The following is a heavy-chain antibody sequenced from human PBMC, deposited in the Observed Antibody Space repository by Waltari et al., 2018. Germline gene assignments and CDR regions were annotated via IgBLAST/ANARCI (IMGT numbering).Heavy chain of an antibody. CDR2: IRGYNEDT. CDR3: ARDEVPGFLRGYPPVGGY. J-gene: IGHJ4*02. V-gene: IGHV1-18*01. CDR1: RYTFTSYG. Sequence: QVQLVQSGAEIKTPGASVTVSCQASRYTFTSYGIYWVRPGPRQGLEWIGWIRGYNEDTKDAQKVQGRVTMTTDPTTSTAYVGLRSMRSDDTTRYYWARDEVPGFLRGYPPVGGYWGQGTQVTVSS. D-gene: IGHD3-3*01.